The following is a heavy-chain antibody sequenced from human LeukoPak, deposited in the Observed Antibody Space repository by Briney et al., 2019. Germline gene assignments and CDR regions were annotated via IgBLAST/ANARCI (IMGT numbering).Heavy chain of an antibody. V-gene: IGHV4-59*01. Sequence: PSETLSLTCTVSGGSISTYYWSWIRQPPGKGLEWIGYIYYSGSTNYNPSLKSRVTISVDTSKNQFSLKLNSVTAADTAVYYCARGYSSGWLAHFDYWGQGTLATVSS. J-gene: IGHJ4*02. D-gene: IGHD6-19*01. CDR2: IYYSGST. CDR3: ARGYSSGWLAHFDY. CDR1: GGSISTYY.